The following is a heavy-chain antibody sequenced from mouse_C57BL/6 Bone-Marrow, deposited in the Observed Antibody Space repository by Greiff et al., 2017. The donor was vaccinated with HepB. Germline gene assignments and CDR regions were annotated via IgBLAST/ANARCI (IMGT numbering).Heavy chain of an antibody. Sequence: QVQLQQSGAELVRPGSSVKLSCKASGYTFTSYWMDWVKQRPGQGLEWIGNIYPSDSETHYNQKFKDKATLTVDKSSSTAYMQLSSLTSEDSAVYYSARSGTVVGYYAMDYWGQGTSVTVSS. D-gene: IGHD1-1*01. CDR3: ARSGTVVGYYAMDY. CDR1: GYTFTSYW. CDR2: IYPSDSET. J-gene: IGHJ4*01. V-gene: IGHV1-61*01.